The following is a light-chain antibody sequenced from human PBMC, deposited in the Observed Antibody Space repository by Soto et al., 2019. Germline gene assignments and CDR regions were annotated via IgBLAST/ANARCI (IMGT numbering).Light chain of an antibody. CDR3: QQYDNLALT. CDR2: DAS. J-gene: IGKJ4*01. V-gene: IGKV1-33*01. CDR1: QDISNY. Sequence: DIQMTQSPSSLSASVGDRVTITCQASQDISNYLNWYQQKPGKAPELLIYDASKLETGVPSRFSGSGSGTDFTFTISSLQPEDIATYYCQQYDNLALTFGGGTKVEIK.